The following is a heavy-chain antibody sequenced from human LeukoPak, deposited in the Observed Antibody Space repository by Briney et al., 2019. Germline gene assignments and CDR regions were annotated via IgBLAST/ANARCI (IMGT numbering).Heavy chain of an antibody. D-gene: IGHD2-2*01. J-gene: IGHJ4*02. CDR2: IYYSGST. V-gene: IGHV4-59*11. Sequence: SETLSLTCTVSGGSISSHYWSWIRQPPGKGLEWIGYIYYSGSTNYNPSLKSRVTISVDTSKNQFSLKLSSVTAADTAVYYCARHGVPAPQYDYWGQGTLVTVSS. CDR3: ARHGVPAPQYDY. CDR1: GGSISSHY.